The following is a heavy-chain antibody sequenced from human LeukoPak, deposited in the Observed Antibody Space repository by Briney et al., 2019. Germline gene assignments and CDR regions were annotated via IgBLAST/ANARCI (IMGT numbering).Heavy chain of an antibody. J-gene: IGHJ3*02. CDR1: GGSITRSTDY. CDR2: INYSGIT. D-gene: IGHD3-16*01. CDR3: ARHDRGGLDAFDI. V-gene: IGHV4-39*01. Sequence: PSETLSLTCTVSGGSITRSTDYWGWIRQPPGKGLEWIGSINYSGITYYNPSLKSRVTKSVDTSKNQFSLNLSSVTAADTAVYYCARHDRGGLDAFDIWGQGTMVTVFS.